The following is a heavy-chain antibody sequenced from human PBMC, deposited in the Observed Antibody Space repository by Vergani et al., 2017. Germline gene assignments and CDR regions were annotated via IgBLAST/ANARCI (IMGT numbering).Heavy chain of an antibody. J-gene: IGHJ6*03. V-gene: IGHV4-59*12. CDR1: GGSISSYY. D-gene: IGHD1-1*01. CDR3: AKAGLEPRPSYYYYMDV. Sequence: QVQLQESGPGLVKPSQTLSLTCTVSGGSISSYYWSWIRQPPGKGLEWIGYIYYSGSTYYNPSLKSRVTISVDTSKNQFSLKLSSVTAEDTAVYYCAKAGLEPRPSYYYYMDVWGKGTTVTVSS. CDR2: IYYSGST.